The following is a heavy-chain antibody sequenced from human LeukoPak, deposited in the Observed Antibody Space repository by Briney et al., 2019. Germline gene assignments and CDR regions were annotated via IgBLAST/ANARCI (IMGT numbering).Heavy chain of an antibody. V-gene: IGHV4-34*01. CDR2: INHSGST. CDR3: ARGQGGSYSTFLYYMDV. CDR1: GGSFSAYY. D-gene: IGHD3-10*01. Sequence: SETLSLPCAVYGGSFSAYYWSWIRQPPEKGLEWIGEINHSGSTNYNASLKSRVTISVDTSKNQFSLKLSSVTAADTAVYYCARGQGGSYSTFLYYMDVWGKGTTVTVSS. J-gene: IGHJ6*03.